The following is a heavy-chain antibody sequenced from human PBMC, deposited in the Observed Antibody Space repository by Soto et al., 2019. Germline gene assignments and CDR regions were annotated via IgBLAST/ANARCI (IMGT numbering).Heavy chain of an antibody. CDR1: GGSITGYH. V-gene: IGHV4-59*04. Sequence: SETLSLTCNVSGGSITGYHWSWIRQPPGKGLEWIGYIYHSGSTYYNPSLKSRVTISVDRSKNQFSLKLSSVTAADTAVYYCAAGGGLPRYYWGQGTLVTVS. CDR3: AAGGGLPRYY. D-gene: IGHD5-12*01. CDR2: IYHSGST. J-gene: IGHJ4*02.